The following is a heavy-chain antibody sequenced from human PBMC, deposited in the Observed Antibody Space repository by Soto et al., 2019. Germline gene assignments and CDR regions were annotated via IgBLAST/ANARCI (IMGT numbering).Heavy chain of an antibody. CDR3: CFYYDSSGSPLGYYYYGMDV. CDR2: IKSKTDGGTT. Sequence: GSLRLSCAASGITFSNAWMNWVRQAPGKGLEWVGRIKSKTDGGTTDYDAPVKGRFTISRDDSKNTLYLQMNSLKAEDTVVYYFCFYYDSSGSPLGYYYYGMDVWGQGTTVTVSS. CDR1: GITFSNAW. J-gene: IGHJ6*02. D-gene: IGHD3-22*01. V-gene: IGHV3-15*07.